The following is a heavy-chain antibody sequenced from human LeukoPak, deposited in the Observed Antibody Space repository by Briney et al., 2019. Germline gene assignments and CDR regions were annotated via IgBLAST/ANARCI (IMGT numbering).Heavy chain of an antibody. CDR3: ARDHLRFRPGSYYLLGSFDY. CDR1: GGSFSGYY. J-gene: IGHJ4*02. V-gene: IGHV4-34*01. CDR2: INHSGST. D-gene: IGHD3-10*01. Sequence: PSETLSLTCAVYGGSFSGYYWSWIRQPPGKGLEWIGEINHSGSTNYNPSLKSRVTISVDTSKNQFSLKLSSVTAADTAVYYCARDHLRFRPGSYYLLGSFDYWGQGTLVTVSS.